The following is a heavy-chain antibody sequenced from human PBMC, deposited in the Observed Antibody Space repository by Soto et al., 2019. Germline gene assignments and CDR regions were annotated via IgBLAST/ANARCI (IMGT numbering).Heavy chain of an antibody. J-gene: IGHJ3*02. CDR2: ISWNSGSI. D-gene: IGHD6-19*01. Sequence: GGSLRLSCAASGFTFDDYAMHWVRQAPGKGLEWVSGISWNSGSIGYADSVKGRFTISRDNAKNSLYLQMNSLRAEDTALYYCAILSSIAVAGDDAFDIWGQGTMVTVSS. CDR1: GFTFDDYA. CDR3: AILSSIAVAGDDAFDI. V-gene: IGHV3-9*01.